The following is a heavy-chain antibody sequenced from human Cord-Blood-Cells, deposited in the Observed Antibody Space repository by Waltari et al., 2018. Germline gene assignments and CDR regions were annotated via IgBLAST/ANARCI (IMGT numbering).Heavy chain of an antibody. Sequence: QVQLVQSGAEVKKPGASVKVSCKVSGYTLTELSMHWVRQAPGKGLGWMGGFDPEDGTTIYAQKFQGRVTMTDDTSTDTAYMELSSLRSEDTAVYYCATAVSIRIVGATDAFDIWGQGTMVTVSS. J-gene: IGHJ3*02. V-gene: IGHV1-24*01. CDR2: FDPEDGTT. CDR3: ATAVSIRIVGATDAFDI. CDR1: GYTLTELS. D-gene: IGHD1-26*01.